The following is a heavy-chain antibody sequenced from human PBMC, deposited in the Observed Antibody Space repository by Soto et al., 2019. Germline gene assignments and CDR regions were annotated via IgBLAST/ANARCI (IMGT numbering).Heavy chain of an antibody. V-gene: IGHV3-23*01. CDR3: AKWEDQTYYDILTVLDY. D-gene: IGHD3-9*01. Sequence: GGSLRLSCAASGFTFSSYAMSWVRQAPGKGLEWVSAISGSGGSTYYADSVKGRFTISRDNSKNTLYLQMNSLRAEDTAVYYCAKWEDQTYYDILTVLDYWGQGTLVTVSS. CDR1: GFTFSSYA. J-gene: IGHJ4*02. CDR2: ISGSGGST.